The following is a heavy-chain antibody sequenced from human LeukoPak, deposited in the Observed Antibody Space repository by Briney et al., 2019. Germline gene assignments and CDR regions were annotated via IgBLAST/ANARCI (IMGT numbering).Heavy chain of an antibody. CDR1: GFTFSSYD. CDR2: IGTAGDT. Sequence: HPGGSLRLSCAASGFTFSSYDMHWVRQATGKGLEWVSAIGTAGDTYYPGSVKGRFTISRENAKNSLYLQMNSLRAGDTAVYYCARSVGPAAFDIWGQGTMVTVSS. V-gene: IGHV3-13*01. D-gene: IGHD1-26*01. CDR3: ARSVGPAAFDI. J-gene: IGHJ3*02.